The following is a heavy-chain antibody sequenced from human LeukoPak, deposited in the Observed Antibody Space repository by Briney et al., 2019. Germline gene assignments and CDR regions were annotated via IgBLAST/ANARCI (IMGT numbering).Heavy chain of an antibody. CDR1: GFTFSSYS. V-gene: IGHV3-21*01. Sequence: GGSLRLSCAASGFTFSSYSMNWVRQAPGKGLEWVSSISSSSSYIYYADSVKGRFTISRDNAKNSLYLQMHSLRAEDTAVYYCARDSRADAFDIWGQGTMVTVSS. J-gene: IGHJ3*02. CDR2: ISSSSSYI. CDR3: ARDSRADAFDI.